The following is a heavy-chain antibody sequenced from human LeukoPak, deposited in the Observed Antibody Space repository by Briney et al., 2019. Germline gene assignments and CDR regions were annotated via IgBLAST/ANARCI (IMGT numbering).Heavy chain of an antibody. J-gene: IGHJ4*02. CDR2: IFHSGRT. V-gene: IGHV4-38-2*01. CDR1: GYSINSGYW. CDR3: VRHFTVTTDYFDY. Sequence: SETLSLTCAVSGYSINSGYWWGWVRQPPGKGLEWIGSIFHSGRTNYNPSLKSRVTISLDTSKNHFSLRLSSVTAADTAVYYCVRHFTVTTDYFDYWGQGALVTVSS. D-gene: IGHD4-17*01.